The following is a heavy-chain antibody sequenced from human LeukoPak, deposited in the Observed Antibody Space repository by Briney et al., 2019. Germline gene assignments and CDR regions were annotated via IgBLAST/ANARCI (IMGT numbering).Heavy chain of an antibody. CDR2: ISGSGGSA. D-gene: IGHD6-19*01. CDR1: GFTFSSFE. J-gene: IGHJ4*02. V-gene: IGHV3-23*01. CDR3: AKTGYSSGWYRIWDY. Sequence: TGGSLRLSCAASGFTFSSFEMSWVRQAPGKGLEWVSAISGSGGSAYYADSVKGRFTISRDNSRNSLSLQMNSLRAEDTALYYCAKTGYSSGWYRIWDYWGQGTLVTDSS.